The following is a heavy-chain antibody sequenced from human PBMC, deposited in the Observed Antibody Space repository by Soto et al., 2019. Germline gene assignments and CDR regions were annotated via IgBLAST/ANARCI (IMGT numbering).Heavy chain of an antibody. D-gene: IGHD5-18*01. V-gene: IGHV3-23*01. CDR3: AKVGATAMVDY. CDR2: ISDSGGTT. CDR1: GFTFSNYD. J-gene: IGHJ4*02. Sequence: GGSLRLSCAASGFTFSNYDLSWVRQAPGKGLEWVSAISDSGGTTYYADSVKGRFTISRDNSKNTLFLQMNSLGVEDTAVYCCAKVGATAMVDYWGQGTPVTVSS.